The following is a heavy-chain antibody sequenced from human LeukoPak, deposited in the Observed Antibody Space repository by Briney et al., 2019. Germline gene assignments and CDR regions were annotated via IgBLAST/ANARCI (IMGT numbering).Heavy chain of an antibody. CDR1: GFTFSSSW. Sequence: GGSLRLSCAASGFTFSSSWMHWVRQAPGEGLVWVSRINDDGSRTDHADSVKGRFTISRDNAKNTLYLQVYGLRAEDTAVYYCGRALGSPLDYWGQGTLVIVSS. CDR2: INDDGSRT. CDR3: GRALGSPLDY. J-gene: IGHJ4*02. D-gene: IGHD1-26*01. V-gene: IGHV3-74*01.